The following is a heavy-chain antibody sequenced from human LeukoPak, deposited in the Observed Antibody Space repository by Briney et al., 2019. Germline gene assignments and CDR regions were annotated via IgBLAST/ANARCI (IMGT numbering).Heavy chain of an antibody. V-gene: IGHV3-23*01. D-gene: IGHD5-12*01. J-gene: IGHJ4*02. CDR2: ISGSGGST. CDR1: GFTFGSYA. CDR3: AKAGGYSGFRLDY. Sequence: GGSLRRSCAASGFTFGSYAMSWVRQAPGKGLEWVSAISGSGGSTYYADSVKGRFTISRDNSKNTLYLQMNSLRAEDTAVYYCAKAGGYSGFRLDYWGQGTLVTVSS.